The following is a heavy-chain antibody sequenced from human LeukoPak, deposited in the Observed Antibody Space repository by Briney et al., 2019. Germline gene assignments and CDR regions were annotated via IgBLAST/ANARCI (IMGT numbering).Heavy chain of an antibody. V-gene: IGHV3-7*01. CDR3: ARLGPVNKVHYMDV. CDR1: GFTFSDYW. D-gene: IGHD4-17*01. J-gene: IGHJ6*03. Sequence: PGGSLRLSCAVSGFTFSDYWMGWVRQAPGKGLAWVANINQDGSSRYYMDSVKGRFTITRDNAENSLYLQMNSLGAEDTAVYFCARLGPVNKVHYMDVGGKGTTVTISS. CDR2: INQDGSSR.